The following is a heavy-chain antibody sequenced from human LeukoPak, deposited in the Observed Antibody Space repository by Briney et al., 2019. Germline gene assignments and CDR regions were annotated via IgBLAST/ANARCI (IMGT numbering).Heavy chain of an antibody. CDR1: GFTFSSYG. D-gene: IGHD6-13*01. CDR3: AKDLQYSSSWYGYYYYYYGMDV. V-gene: IGHV3-30*18. J-gene: IGHJ6*02. Sequence: GGSLRLSCAASGFTFSSYGMHWVRQAPGKGLEWVAVISYDGSNKYYADSVKGRFTISRDNSKNTLYLQMNSLRAEDTAVYYCAKDLQYSSSWYGYYYYYYGMDVWGQGTTVTVSS. CDR2: ISYDGSNK.